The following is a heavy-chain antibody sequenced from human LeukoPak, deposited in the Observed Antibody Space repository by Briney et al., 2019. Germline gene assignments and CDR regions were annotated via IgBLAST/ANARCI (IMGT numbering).Heavy chain of an antibody. CDR1: GFTFSDYY. J-gene: IGHJ4*02. Sequence: GGSLRLSCAASGFTFSDYYMSWIRQAPGKGLEGVSYISSSGSTIYYADSVKGRFTISRDNAKNSLYLQMNSPRAEDTAVYYCARYQGSVTVVTPSPLDYWGQGTLVTVSS. V-gene: IGHV3-11*01. D-gene: IGHD4-23*01. CDR2: ISSSGSTI. CDR3: ARYQGSVTVVTPSPLDY.